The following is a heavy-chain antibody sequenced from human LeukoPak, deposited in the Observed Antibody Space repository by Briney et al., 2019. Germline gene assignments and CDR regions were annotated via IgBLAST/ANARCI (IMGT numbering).Heavy chain of an antibody. CDR3: ARTLNPSEMATSPLHY. V-gene: IGHV1-2*02. D-gene: IGHD5-24*01. Sequence: ASVKVSCKASGYTFTGYYMHWVRQAPGQGLEWMGWINPNSGGTNYAQKFQGRVTMTRDTSISTAYMELSRLRSDDTAVYYCARTLNPSEMATSPLHYWGQGTLVTVSS. J-gene: IGHJ4*02. CDR1: GYTFTGYY. CDR2: INPNSGGT.